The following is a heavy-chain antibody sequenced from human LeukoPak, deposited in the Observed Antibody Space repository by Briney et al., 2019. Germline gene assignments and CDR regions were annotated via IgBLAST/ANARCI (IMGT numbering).Heavy chain of an antibody. Sequence: GGSLRLSCAASGITNNSHSMTWVRQAPGKGLEWLSSISGSGNSAYYADSVKGRLTISRDKSKSTVSLQMNSLRVEDTAVYYCAKGAYVGGSSGYYPIWGQGTMVTVSS. D-gene: IGHD3-22*01. CDR2: ISGSGNSA. CDR1: GITNNSHS. V-gene: IGHV3-23*01. J-gene: IGHJ3*01. CDR3: AKGAYVGGSSGYYPI.